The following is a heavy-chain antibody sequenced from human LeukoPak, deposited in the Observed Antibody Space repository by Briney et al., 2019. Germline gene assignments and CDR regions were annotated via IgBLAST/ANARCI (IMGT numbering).Heavy chain of an antibody. D-gene: IGHD3-16*01. CDR3: ARDFGALSSPAYFYDYMDV. Sequence: GGSLRLSCAASGFTFSSYSMNWVRQAPGKGLEWVSSISSSSSYIYYADSVKGRFTISRDNAKNSLYLQMNSLRDEDTAVYYCARDFGALSSPAYFYDYMDVWGKRTTVTVSS. J-gene: IGHJ6*03. CDR2: ISSSSSYI. CDR1: GFTFSSYS. V-gene: IGHV3-21*01.